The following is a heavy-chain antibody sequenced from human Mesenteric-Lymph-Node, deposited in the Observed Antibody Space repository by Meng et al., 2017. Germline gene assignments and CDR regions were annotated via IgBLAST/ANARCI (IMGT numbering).Heavy chain of an antibody. Sequence: QVQLQESGPGLVRPSETLSLTCTVSGGSVSNGNYYWSWIRQPPGKGLEWIGYIYYSGRTDYNPSLKSRVTISVDTSKNHFSLKLSSVAAADTAVYYCARRPTGIDYWGQGTLVTVSS. V-gene: IGHV4-61*03. D-gene: IGHD2-8*02. CDR1: GGSVSNGNYY. CDR2: IYYSGRT. CDR3: ARRPTGIDY. J-gene: IGHJ4*02.